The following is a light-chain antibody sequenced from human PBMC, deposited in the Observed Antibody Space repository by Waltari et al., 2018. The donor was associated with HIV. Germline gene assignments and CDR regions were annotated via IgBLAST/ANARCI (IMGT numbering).Light chain of an antibody. CDR2: GAA. CDR1: QGVGGN. V-gene: IGKV3-15*01. Sequence: DIVMTQSPAILSVSPGERVPLSCRASQGVGGNLAWYQQKVGQAPRLLIYGAATRAAEIPVRFSGSGSGTDFTLTIDSLQSEDFATYYCQQYNIRPRGNTFGQGTKLQIK. J-gene: IGKJ2*01. CDR3: QQYNIRPRGNT.